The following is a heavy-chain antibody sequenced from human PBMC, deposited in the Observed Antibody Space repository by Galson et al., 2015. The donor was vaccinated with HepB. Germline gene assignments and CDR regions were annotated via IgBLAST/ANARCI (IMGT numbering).Heavy chain of an antibody. CDR1: GGTFSSYA. D-gene: IGHD1-26*01. Sequence: SVKVSCKASGGTFSSYAISWVRQAPGQGLEWMGGIIPIFGTANYAQKFQGRVTITADESTSTAYMELSSLRSEDTAVYYCAGAKLHRHYYYYGMDVWGQGTTVTVSS. CDR3: AGAKLHRHYYYYGMDV. V-gene: IGHV1-69*13. CDR2: IIPIFGTA. J-gene: IGHJ6*02.